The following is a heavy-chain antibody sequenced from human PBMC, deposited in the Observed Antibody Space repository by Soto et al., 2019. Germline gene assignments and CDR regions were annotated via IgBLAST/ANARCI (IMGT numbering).Heavy chain of an antibody. J-gene: IGHJ4*02. CDR3: AHRPLGSSWFDY. V-gene: IGHV2-5*02. Sequence: QITLKESGPTLVKPTQTLTLTCTFSGFSLSTNGVGVGWIRQPPGKALEWLALIYWDDDKRYTPSLKSRLTIXNXXSKNQVVLTMTNMDPVDTATYYCAHRPLGSSWFDYWGQGTLVTVSS. D-gene: IGHD6-13*01. CDR1: GFSLSTNGVG. CDR2: IYWDDDK.